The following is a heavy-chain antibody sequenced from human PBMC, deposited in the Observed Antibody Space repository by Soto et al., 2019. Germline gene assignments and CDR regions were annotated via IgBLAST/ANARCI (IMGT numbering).Heavy chain of an antibody. Sequence: GGSLRLSFAASGFTFSSYAMSWARQAPGKGLESVSAIRGSGGSTYDADSVKGRSTIPRDNAKNSLYLQMTSLRAEDTAVYYCASVGDSSSWYSWTYYYYGMDVWGQGTTVTVSS. CDR3: ASVGDSSSWYSWTYYYYGMDV. CDR2: IRGSGGST. V-gene: IGHV3-23*01. CDR1: GFTFSSYA. J-gene: IGHJ6*02. D-gene: IGHD6-13*01.